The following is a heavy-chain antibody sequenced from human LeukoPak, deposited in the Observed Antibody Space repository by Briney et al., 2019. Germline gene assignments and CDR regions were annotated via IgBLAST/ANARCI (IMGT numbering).Heavy chain of an antibody. D-gene: IGHD3-10*01. Sequence: GGSLRLSCEASGLTFSGSAMNWVRQAPGKGLEWVAVISYDGSNKYYADSVKGRFTISRDNSKNTLYLQMNSLRAEDTAVYYCARGALTMVREPAGGDDYWGQGTLVTVSS. V-gene: IGHV3-30-3*01. J-gene: IGHJ4*02. CDR3: ARGALTMVREPAGGDDY. CDR2: ISYDGSNK. CDR1: GLTFSGSA.